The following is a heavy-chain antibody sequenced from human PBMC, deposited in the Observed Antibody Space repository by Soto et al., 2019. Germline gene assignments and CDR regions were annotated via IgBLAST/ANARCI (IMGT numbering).Heavy chain of an antibody. CDR2: ISSSSSYI. J-gene: IGHJ6*02. CDR3: ARVERSYYYYGMDV. Sequence: VGPLTLCCASAGLPLMSYSMNLVRPPQGKGLEWVSSISSSSSYIYYADSVKGRFTISRDNAKNSLYLQMNSLRAEDTAVYYCARVERSYYYYGMDVWGQGTT. D-gene: IGHD1-1*01. CDR1: GLPLMSYS. V-gene: IGHV3-21*01.